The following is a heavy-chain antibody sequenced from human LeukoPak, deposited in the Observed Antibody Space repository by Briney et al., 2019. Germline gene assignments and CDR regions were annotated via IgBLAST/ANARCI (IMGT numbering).Heavy chain of an antibody. CDR1: RFPFSVYE. CDR2: IASSGTTK. J-gene: IGHJ4*02. V-gene: IGHV3-48*03. CDR3: TLLAVASDFDY. D-gene: IGHD6-19*01. Sequence: GGSLRLSCAVSRFPFSVYEMNWVRQAPGKGLEWVSNIASSGTTKYYADSVKGRFSISRDDAKSSLYLQMNSLRVEDTAVYYCTLLAVASDFDYWGQGALVTVSS.